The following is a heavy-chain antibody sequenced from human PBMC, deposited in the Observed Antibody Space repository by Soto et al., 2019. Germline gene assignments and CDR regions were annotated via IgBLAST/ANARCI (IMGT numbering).Heavy chain of an antibody. CDR3: ARDGRLTLGNYYYDGMDV. D-gene: IGHD2-15*01. CDR2: IWYDGSNK. Sequence: QVQLVESGGGGVQPGRSLRLSCAASGFTFSSYGMHWVRQAPGKGLEWVAVIWYDGSNKYYADSVKGRFTISRDNSKNTLYLQMNSRRAEDTAVYYCARDGRLTLGNYYYDGMDVWGQGTTVTVSS. J-gene: IGHJ6*02. V-gene: IGHV3-33*01. CDR1: GFTFSSYG.